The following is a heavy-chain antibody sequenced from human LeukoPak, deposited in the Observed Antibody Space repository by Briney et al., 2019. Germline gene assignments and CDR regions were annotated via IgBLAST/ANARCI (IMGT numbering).Heavy chain of an antibody. V-gene: IGHV3-11*01. D-gene: IGHD2-8*01. J-gene: IGHJ4*02. CDR2: ISSSGSTI. CDR3: ASGYCTNGVCYTGAY. CDR1: GFTFSDYY. Sequence: PGGSLRLSCAASGFTFSDYYMSWIRQAPGKGLEWVSYISSSGSTIYYADSVKGRFTISRDNAKNSLYLQMNSLRAEDTAVYYCASGYCTNGVCYTGAYWGQGTLVTVSS.